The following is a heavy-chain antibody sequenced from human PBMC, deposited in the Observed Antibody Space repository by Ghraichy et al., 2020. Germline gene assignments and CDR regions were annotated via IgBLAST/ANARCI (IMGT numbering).Heavy chain of an antibody. CDR2: ISSSSSTI. CDR1: GFTFSSYS. J-gene: IGHJ6*02. Sequence: GGSLRLSCAASGFTFSSYSMNWVRQAPGKGLEWVSYISSSSSTIYYADSVKGRFTISRDNAKNSLYLQMNSLRAEDTAVYYCARDLSEFGEPQYYYGMDVWGQGTTVTVSS. D-gene: IGHD3-10*01. CDR3: ARDLSEFGEPQYYYGMDV. V-gene: IGHV3-48*01.